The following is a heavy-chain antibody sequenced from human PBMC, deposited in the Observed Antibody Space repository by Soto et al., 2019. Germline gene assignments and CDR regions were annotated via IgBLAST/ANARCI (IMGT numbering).Heavy chain of an antibody. V-gene: IGHV1-69*13. CDR2: FIPIFATA. CDR1: GGTFSSYA. CDR3: ARSPYSDILTDYPPFDY. J-gene: IGHJ4*02. D-gene: IGHD3-9*01. Sequence: SVKVSCKASGGTFSSYAFSWVRQAPGQGLEWMGGFIPIFATATYAQKFQGRVTITADESTSAAYMELSSLRSEDTAMYYCARSPYSDILTDYPPFDYWGQGTLVTVSS.